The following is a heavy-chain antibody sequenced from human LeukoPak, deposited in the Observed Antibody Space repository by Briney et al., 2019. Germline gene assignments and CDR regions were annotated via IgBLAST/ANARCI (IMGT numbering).Heavy chain of an antibody. D-gene: IGHD4-23*01. CDR3: AKIKLTPYYFDY. CDR2: IHYDGSNK. Sequence: GSLRLSCAASGFTFSSYGMQWVRQAPGKGLEWVAFIHYDGSNKYYANSVKGRFTISRDNSKNTLYLQMNSLRAEDTAVYYCAKIKLTPYYFDYWGQGTLVTVSS. CDR1: GFTFSSYG. V-gene: IGHV3-30*02. J-gene: IGHJ4*02.